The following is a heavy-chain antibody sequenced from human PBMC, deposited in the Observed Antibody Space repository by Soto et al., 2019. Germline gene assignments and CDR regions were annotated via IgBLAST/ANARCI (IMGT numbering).Heavy chain of an antibody. D-gene: IGHD6-19*01. V-gene: IGHV3-9*01. CDR3: AKDSSGWYQYFDF. CDR1: GFTFDDYA. CDR2: ISWNSASI. Sequence: EVQLVESGGGLVQPGRSLRLSCAASGFTFDDYAMHWVRQAPGKGLEWVSGISWNSASIAYADSVRGRFTISRDNAKNSLYLQMSSLRAEDAALYYCAKDSSGWYQYFDFWGQGTLVTVSS. J-gene: IGHJ4*02.